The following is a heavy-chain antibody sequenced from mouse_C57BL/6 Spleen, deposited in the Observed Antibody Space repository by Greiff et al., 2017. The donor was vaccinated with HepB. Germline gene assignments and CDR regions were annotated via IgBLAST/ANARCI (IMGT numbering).Heavy chain of an antibody. Sequence: VKLVESGAELARPGASVKLSCKASGYTFTSYGISWVKQRTGQGLEWIGEIYPRSGNTYYNEKFKGKATLTADKSSSTAYMELRSLTSEDSAVYFCARFYYDYPYFDYWGQGTTLTVSS. D-gene: IGHD2-4*01. V-gene: IGHV1-81*01. CDR3: ARFYYDYPYFDY. CDR1: GYTFTSYG. CDR2: IYPRSGNT. J-gene: IGHJ2*01.